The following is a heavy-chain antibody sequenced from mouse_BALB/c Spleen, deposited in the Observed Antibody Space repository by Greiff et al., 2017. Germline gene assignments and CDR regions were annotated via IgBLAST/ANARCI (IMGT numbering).Heavy chain of an antibody. D-gene: IGHD2-14*01. CDR2: ISCYNGAT. CDR1: GYSFTGYY. J-gene: IGHJ4*01. V-gene: IGHV1S34*01. CDR3: ARRDYRYDAAMDY. Sequence: LVKTGASVKISCKASGYSFTGYYMHWVKQSHGKSLEWIGYISCYNGATSYNQKFKGKATFTVDTSSSTAYMQFNSLTSEDSAVYYCARRDYRYDAAMDYWGQGTSVTVSS.